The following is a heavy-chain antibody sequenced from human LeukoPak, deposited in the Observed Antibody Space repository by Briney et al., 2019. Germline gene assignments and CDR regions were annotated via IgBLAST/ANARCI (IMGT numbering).Heavy chain of an antibody. CDR1: GFIFNSYA. CDR3: AKGPLTEVAGTTWDY. J-gene: IGHJ4*02. Sequence: QTGGSLRLSCAASGFIFNSYAMHWVRQAPVKGLEWVSAISGSSGRTYYADSVKGRFTISRDNSKNTLYLQMNSLRVEDTAVYYCAKGPLTEVAGTTWDYWGQGTPVTVSS. D-gene: IGHD6-19*01. CDR2: ISGSSGRT. V-gene: IGHV3-23*01.